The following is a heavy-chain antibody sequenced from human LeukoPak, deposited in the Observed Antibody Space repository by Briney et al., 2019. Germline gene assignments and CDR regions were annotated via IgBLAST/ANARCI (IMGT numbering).Heavy chain of an antibody. CDR3: ARVEYHYDSSGYYDY. V-gene: IGHV1-2*02. CDR1: GYTFTGHY. D-gene: IGHD3-22*01. CDR2: INPNSGGT. J-gene: IGHJ4*02. Sequence: ASVKVSCKASGYTFTGHYMNWVRQAPGQGLEWMGWINPNSGGTNYAQKFQGRVTMTRDTSISTAYMELSSLRSDDTAVYYGARVEYHYDSSGYYDYWGQGTLVTVSS.